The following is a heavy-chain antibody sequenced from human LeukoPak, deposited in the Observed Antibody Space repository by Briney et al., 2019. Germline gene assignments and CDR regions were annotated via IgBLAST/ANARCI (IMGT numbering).Heavy chain of an antibody. Sequence: GESLKISCKGSGYSFTSYWIGWVRQMPGKGLEWMGIIYPGDSDTRYSPSFQGQVTISADKSIGTAYLQWSSLKASDTAMYYCARQRYFNPHRDYYYYDYGMDVWGQGTTVTVSS. D-gene: IGHD3-9*01. V-gene: IGHV5-51*01. CDR1: GYSFTSYW. CDR3: ARQRYFNPHRDYYYYDYGMDV. J-gene: IGHJ6*02. CDR2: IYPGDSDT.